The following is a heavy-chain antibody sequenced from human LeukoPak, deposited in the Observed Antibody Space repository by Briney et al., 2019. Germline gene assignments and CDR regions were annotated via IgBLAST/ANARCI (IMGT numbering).Heavy chain of an antibody. CDR3: ARDGSRAVAGGDY. CDR1: GGSISGYY. J-gene: IGHJ4*02. V-gene: IGHV4-59*12. CDR2: VYYSGNT. Sequence: PSETLSLTCTVSGGSISGYYWSWIRQPPGKGLEWIGSVYYSGNTYYNPSLKSRLTISVDTSKNQFSLKLTSVTAADTAMYYCARDGSRAVAGGDYWGQGTLVTVSS. D-gene: IGHD6-19*01.